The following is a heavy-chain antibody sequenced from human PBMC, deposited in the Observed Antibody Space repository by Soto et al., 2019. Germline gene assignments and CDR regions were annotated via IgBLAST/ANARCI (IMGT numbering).Heavy chain of an antibody. Sequence: SVKVSCKASGGTFSSYAISWVRQAPGQGLEWMGGIIPIFGTANYAQKFQGRVTITADESTSTAYMELRSLRSDDTAVYYCARDWIVVPAAIRDGMDVWGQGTTVTVSS. D-gene: IGHD2-2*02. CDR3: ARDWIVVPAAIRDGMDV. V-gene: IGHV1-69*13. CDR2: IIPIFGTA. J-gene: IGHJ6*02. CDR1: GGTFSSYA.